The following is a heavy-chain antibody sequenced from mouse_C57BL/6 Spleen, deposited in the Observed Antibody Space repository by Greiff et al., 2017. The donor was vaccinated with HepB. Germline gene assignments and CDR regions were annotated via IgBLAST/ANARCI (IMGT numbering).Heavy chain of an antibody. D-gene: IGHD1-1*01. CDR1: GFSLTSYG. CDR2: IWRGGST. V-gene: IGHV2-2*01. J-gene: IGHJ3*01. CDR3: ARRTVEGGFAY. Sequence: QVQLQQSGPGLVQPSQSLSITCTVSGFSLTSYGVHWVRQSPGKGLEWLGVIWRGGSTDYNAAFISRLSIRKDNSKSQVFYKMNSLQADDTAIYYWARRTVEGGFAYWGQGTLVTVSA.